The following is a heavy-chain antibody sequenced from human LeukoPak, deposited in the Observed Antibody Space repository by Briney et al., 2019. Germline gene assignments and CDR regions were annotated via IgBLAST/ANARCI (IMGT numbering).Heavy chain of an antibody. CDR1: GFTFSSYS. J-gene: IGHJ4*02. D-gene: IGHD4-17*01. V-gene: IGHV3-48*01. CDR2: ISSSSSTI. CDR3: ARVKSRGYGDPDY. Sequence: GGSLRLSCAASGFTFSSYSINWVRQAPGKGLEWVSYISSSSSTIYYADSVKGRFTISRDNAKNSLYLQMNSLRAEDTAVYYCARVKSRGYGDPDYWGRGNLVTVSS.